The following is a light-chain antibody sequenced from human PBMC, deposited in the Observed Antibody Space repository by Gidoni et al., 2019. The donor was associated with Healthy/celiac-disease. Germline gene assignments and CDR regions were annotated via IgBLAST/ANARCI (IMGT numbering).Light chain of an antibody. CDR1: SSDVGGYNY. V-gene: IGLV2-14*01. Sequence: QSALTQPASVSGSPGQSLTISCTGTSSDVGGYNYVSWYQQHPGKAPKLMIYDVSNRPAGVSNRFSGSKSGNTASLTISGLQAEDEADYYCSSYTSSSTLAVFGTGNKVTVL. J-gene: IGLJ1*01. CDR3: SSYTSSSTLAV. CDR2: DVS.